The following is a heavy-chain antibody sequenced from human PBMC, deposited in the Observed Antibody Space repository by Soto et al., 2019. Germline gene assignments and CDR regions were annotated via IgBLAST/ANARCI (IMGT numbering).Heavy chain of an antibody. CDR2: ITYSGST. D-gene: IGHD2-21*01. CDR3: AREDWAVKARFDP. Sequence: SETLSLTCIVSGGSLSSGDYYWSWLRQHTGKGLEWIGYITYSGSTYYNPSLKSRVTISIDTSNNQFSLKLNSVTAADTAVYYCAREDWAVKARFDPWGQGTLVTVSS. CDR1: GGSLSSGDYY. J-gene: IGHJ5*02. V-gene: IGHV4-31*03.